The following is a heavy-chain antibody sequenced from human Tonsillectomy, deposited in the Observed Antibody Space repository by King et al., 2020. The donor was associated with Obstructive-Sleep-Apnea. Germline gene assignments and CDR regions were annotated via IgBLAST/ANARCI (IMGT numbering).Heavy chain of an antibody. V-gene: IGHV2-5*02. Sequence: TLKESGPTLVKPTQTLTLTCTFSGFSLNTSAVGVGWIRQPPGKALEWLAMIYWDDDKRYSPSLKTRLTITKDTSKKQVFLTMTKMDPVDTGTYFCVHTDIIFFNYCDQGTLVTVSS. D-gene: IGHD3-9*01. CDR2: IYWDDDK. CDR3: VHTDIIFFNY. J-gene: IGHJ4*02. CDR1: GFSLNTSAVG.